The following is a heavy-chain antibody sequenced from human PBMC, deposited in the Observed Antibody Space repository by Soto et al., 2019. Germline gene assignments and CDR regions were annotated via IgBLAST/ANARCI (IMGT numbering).Heavy chain of an antibody. Sequence: GGSLRLSCAASGFTFSSYAMSWVRQAPGKGLEWVSAISGSGGSTYYADSVKGRFTISRDNSKNTLYLQMNSLRAEDTAVYYCAKDRVAARTYNWFDPWGQGTLVTVSS. D-gene: IGHD6-6*01. J-gene: IGHJ5*02. V-gene: IGHV3-23*01. CDR2: ISGSGGST. CDR3: AKDRVAARTYNWFDP. CDR1: GFTFSSYA.